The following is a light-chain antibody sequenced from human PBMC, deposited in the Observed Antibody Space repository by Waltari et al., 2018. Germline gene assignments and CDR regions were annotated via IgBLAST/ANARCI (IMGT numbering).Light chain of an antibody. V-gene: IGLV4-69*01. CDR3: QTWGTGIRV. CDR2: VNSDGSH. CDR1: SGHSHDA. Sequence: QLVLTQSPSASASLGASVKPTCTLSSGHSHDAIAWHQQQPDKGPRYLMKVNSDGSHTKEDGIPDRFSGSSSGAERYLTISSLQSDDEADYYCQTWGTGIRVFGGGTKLTVL. J-gene: IGLJ3*02.